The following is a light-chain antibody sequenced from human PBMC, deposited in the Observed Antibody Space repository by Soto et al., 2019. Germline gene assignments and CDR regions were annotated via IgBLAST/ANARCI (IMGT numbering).Light chain of an antibody. V-gene: IGLV2-14*01. CDR1: SSDVGGYHY. Sequence: QSVLTQPASVSGSPGQSITISCTGTSSDVGGYHYVSWYQQYPGKAPKVMIYDVSNRPSRVSNRFSGSKSGNTASLTISGLQAEDEADYYCSSYTTSSTYVFGTGTKVTVL. CDR3: SSYTTSSTYV. CDR2: DVS. J-gene: IGLJ1*01.